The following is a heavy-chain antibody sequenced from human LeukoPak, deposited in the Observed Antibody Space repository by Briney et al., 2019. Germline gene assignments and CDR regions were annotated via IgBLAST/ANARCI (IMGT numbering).Heavy chain of an antibody. Sequence: GGSLRLSCAASGFAVSNDYMNWVRQAPGKGLEWVSTFSGGLDTTYHADSVKGRFTISRDNSKNTLFLQMNSLRAEDTAIYYCAKADLATCAGGTCYFFDHWGQEILVTVSS. CDR2: FSGGLDTT. CDR3: AKADLATCAGGTCYFFDH. CDR1: GFAVSNDY. J-gene: IGHJ4*02. V-gene: IGHV3-23*01. D-gene: IGHD2-15*01.